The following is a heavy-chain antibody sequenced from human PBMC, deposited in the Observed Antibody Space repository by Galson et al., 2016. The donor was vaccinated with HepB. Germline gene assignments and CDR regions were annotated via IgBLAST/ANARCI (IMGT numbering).Heavy chain of an antibody. CDR1: AFTFSRYS. V-gene: IGHV3-53*01. D-gene: IGHD1-20*01. CDR2: IYSGGST. CDR3: ASMTGTTPGGY. J-gene: IGHJ4*02. Sequence: SLRLSCAASAFTFSRYSMSWVRQAPGKGLEWVSLIYSGGSTYYADSVKGRFTISRDNSKNTLYLQMNSLRAEDTAVYYCASMTGTTPGGYWGQGTLVTVSS.